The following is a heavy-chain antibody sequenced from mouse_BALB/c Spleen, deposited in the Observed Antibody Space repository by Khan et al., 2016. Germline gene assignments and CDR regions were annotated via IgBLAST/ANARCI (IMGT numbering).Heavy chain of an antibody. Sequence: EVQLQESGGGLVQPGGSLKLSCAATGFDFSRYWMNWVRQAPGKELEWIGEIHPDSSTINYPPSLKDKFIISRDNAKNALYLQMSKVRSEDTALYYCAREAEYDEACLAYWGQGTLVTVSA. J-gene: IGHJ3*01. CDR2: IHPDSSTI. CDR1: GFDFSRYW. V-gene: IGHV4-1*02. CDR3: AREAEYDEACLAY. D-gene: IGHD2-12*01.